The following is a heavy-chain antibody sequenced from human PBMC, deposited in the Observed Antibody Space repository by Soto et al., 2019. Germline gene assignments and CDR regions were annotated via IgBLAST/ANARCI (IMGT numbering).Heavy chain of an antibody. J-gene: IGHJ4*02. CDR2: IYYSGST. V-gene: IGHV4-39*01. CDR1: GGSISSSSYY. Sequence: SETLSLTCTVSGGSISSSSYYWGWIRQPPGKGLEWIGSIYYSGSTYYNPSLKSRVTISVDTSKNQFSLKLSSVTAADTAVYYCARLRYDILTSFDYWGQGTLVTVSS. D-gene: IGHD3-9*01. CDR3: ARLRYDILTSFDY.